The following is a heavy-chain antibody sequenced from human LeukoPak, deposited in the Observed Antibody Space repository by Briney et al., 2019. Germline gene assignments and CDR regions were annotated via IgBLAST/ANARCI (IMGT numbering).Heavy chain of an antibody. CDR1: GYTFTGYY. J-gene: IGHJ5*02. Sequence: ASVKVSCRASGYTFTGYYLHWVRQAPGQGLEWMGWIYPKTGGTSYAQKFQGRVTMTRDTSISTAYMELIGLRSDDTAVYYCAGPWDQVGFDPWGQGTLVSVSS. D-gene: IGHD1-26*01. CDR2: IYPKTGGT. V-gene: IGHV1-2*02. CDR3: AGPWDQVGFDP.